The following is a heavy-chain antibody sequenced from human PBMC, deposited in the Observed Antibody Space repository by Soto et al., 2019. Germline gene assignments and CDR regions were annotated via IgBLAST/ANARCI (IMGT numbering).Heavy chain of an antibody. CDR3: AKEGPGGGRHFYYGMDV. CDR2: ITNDGNNE. Sequence: LVESGGGVVQPGRSLRLSCAASGFVFSDYCMHWVRQAPGKGLEWVALITNDGNNEYYRESVKGRFSISRGRSTNTVDLLMNSLRPEDTGVYYCAKEGPGGGRHFYYGMDVWGQGTTVTVSS. CDR1: GFVFSDYC. D-gene: IGHD1-26*01. V-gene: IGHV3-30*18. J-gene: IGHJ6*02.